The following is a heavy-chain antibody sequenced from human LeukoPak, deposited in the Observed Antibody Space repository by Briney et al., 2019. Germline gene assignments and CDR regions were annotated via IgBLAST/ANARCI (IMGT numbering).Heavy chain of an antibody. CDR3: AKARRSACSSTSCYPFDY. Sequence: PGGSLRLSRAASGFTFRTYAMSWVRQAPGKGLEWVSGISGSDGSTYYADSVKGRFTISRDNSKNTVYLQMNSLRAEDTAVYYCAKARRSACSSTSCYPFDYWGQGTLVTVSS. D-gene: IGHD2-2*01. V-gene: IGHV3-23*01. CDR2: ISGSDGST. CDR1: GFTFRTYA. J-gene: IGHJ4*02.